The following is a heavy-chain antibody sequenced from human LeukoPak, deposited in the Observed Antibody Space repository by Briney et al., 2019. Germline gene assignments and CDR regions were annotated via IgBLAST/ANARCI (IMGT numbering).Heavy chain of an antibody. V-gene: IGHV3-21*01. CDR3: AKFFDD. Sequence: GGSLRLSCAASGFIFSDYTTNWVRQAPGKGLEWVSSISNSSSYIYYADSVRGRFTISRDNAKNSLYLQMNSLTAEDTAVYYCAKFFDDWGQGTLVTVSS. CDR1: GFIFSDYT. J-gene: IGHJ4*02. CDR2: ISNSSSYI.